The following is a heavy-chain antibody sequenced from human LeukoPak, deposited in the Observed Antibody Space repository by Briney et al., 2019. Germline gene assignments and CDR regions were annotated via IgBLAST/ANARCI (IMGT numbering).Heavy chain of an antibody. CDR3: ARCVTTDYYYYMDV. Sequence: PSETLSLTCTVSGGSISSYYWSWIRQPPGQGLEWIGDIYYSGSTNYNPSLKSRVTISVDTSKNQFSLKLSSVTAADTAVYYCARCVTTDYYYYMDVWGKGTTVTVSS. CDR2: IYYSGST. V-gene: IGHV4-59*01. D-gene: IGHD4-11*01. CDR1: GGSISSYY. J-gene: IGHJ6*03.